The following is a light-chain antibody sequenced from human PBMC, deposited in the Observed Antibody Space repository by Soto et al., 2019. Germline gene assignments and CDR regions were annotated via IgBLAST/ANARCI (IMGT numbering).Light chain of an antibody. J-gene: IGKJ5*01. Sequence: EIVMTQSPATLSVSPGERATLSCRASQSISSNLAWYQQKPGQAPRLLMFRTSSRATGFPARFSGSGSGTEFNLTISSLQSEDFAVYYCQQRSNWPPTFGQGTRLEIK. V-gene: IGKV3-15*01. CDR2: RTS. CDR1: QSISSN. CDR3: QQRSNWPPT.